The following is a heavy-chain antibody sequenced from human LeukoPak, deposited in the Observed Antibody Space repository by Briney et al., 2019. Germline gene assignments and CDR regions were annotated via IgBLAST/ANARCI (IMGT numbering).Heavy chain of an antibody. CDR2: INPSGGST. CDR1: GYTFSSYA. CDR3: ARAQGADYDILTGYYNSGWFDP. V-gene: IGHV1-46*01. D-gene: IGHD3-9*01. Sequence: ASVKVSCKASGYTFSSYAISWVRQAPGQGLGWMGIINPSGGSTSYAQKFQGRVTMTRDTSTSTVYMELSSLRSEDTAVYYCARAQGADYDILTGYYNSGWFDPWGQGTLVTVSS. J-gene: IGHJ5*02.